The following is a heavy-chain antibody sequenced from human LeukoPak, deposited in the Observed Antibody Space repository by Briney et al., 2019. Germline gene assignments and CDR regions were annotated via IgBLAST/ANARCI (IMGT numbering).Heavy chain of an antibody. V-gene: IGHV5-51*01. CDR2: IYPGDSDT. CDR3: ARGGTTVTTLDAFDI. CDR1: GYRFTSYW. Sequence: GESLKISCKGSGYRFTSYWIGWVRQMPGKGLEWMGIIYPGDSDTRYSPSFQGQVTISADKSISTDYLQWSSLKASDTAMYYCARGGTTVTTLDAFDIWGQGTMVTVSS. D-gene: IGHD4-17*01. J-gene: IGHJ3*02.